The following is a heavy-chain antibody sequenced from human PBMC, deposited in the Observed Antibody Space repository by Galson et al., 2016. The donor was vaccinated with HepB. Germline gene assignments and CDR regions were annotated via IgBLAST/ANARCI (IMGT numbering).Heavy chain of an antibody. CDR2: VSYDGSNR. J-gene: IGHJ4*02. CDR3: VKERSGYGGNWIPFFDY. Sequence: SLRLSCAASGFTFSSYGMEWVRQAPGKGLEWVAVVSYDGSNRYYADSVKGRFTISRDSSTNTVYLQMNSLRVEDTALYYCVKERSGYGGNWIPFFDYWGQGTLVSVSS. D-gene: IGHD4-23*01. V-gene: IGHV3-30*18. CDR1: GFTFSSYG.